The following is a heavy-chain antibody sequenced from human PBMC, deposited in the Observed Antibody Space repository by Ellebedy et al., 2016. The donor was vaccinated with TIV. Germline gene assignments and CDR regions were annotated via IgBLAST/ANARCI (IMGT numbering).Heavy chain of an antibody. Sequence: ASVKVSXKASGYTFTSYYMHWVREAPGQGLEWMGTINPSGGNTNYAQNFQGRVTMTRDTSTSTVYMELSSLRSEDTAVYYCARDLVRLGELPLSDWGQGTLVTVSS. CDR1: GYTFTSYY. CDR3: ARDLVRLGELPLSD. CDR2: INPSGGNT. J-gene: IGHJ4*02. D-gene: IGHD3-16*01. V-gene: IGHV1-46*01.